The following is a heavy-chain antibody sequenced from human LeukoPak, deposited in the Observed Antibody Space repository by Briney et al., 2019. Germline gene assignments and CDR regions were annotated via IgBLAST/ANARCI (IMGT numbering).Heavy chain of an antibody. J-gene: IGHJ4*02. CDR3: ARARRRTFDY. Sequence: SETLSLTCAVYGGSFSGYYWSWIRQPPGKGLEWIGEINHSGSTYYNPSFKSRVTISVDTSKNQFSLKLSSVTAADTAVYYCARARRRTFDYWGQGTLVTVSS. V-gene: IGHV4-34*01. CDR1: GGSFSGYY. CDR2: INHSGST.